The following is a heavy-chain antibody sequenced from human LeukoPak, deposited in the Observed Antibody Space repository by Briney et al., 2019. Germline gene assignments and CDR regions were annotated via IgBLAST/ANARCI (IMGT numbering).Heavy chain of an antibody. D-gene: IGHD1-26*01. J-gene: IGHJ2*01. CDR2: ISYDGSNK. Sequence: GGSLRLSCAASGFTFSSYAMHWVRQAPGKGLEWVAIISYDGSNKYYAESVKGRFTISRDNSKNTLYLQMNSLRAEDTAVYYCVRWIASGSGIYWYFDVWGRGTLVTVSS. CDR3: VRWIASGSGIYWYFDV. CDR1: GFTFSSYA. V-gene: IGHV3-30*04.